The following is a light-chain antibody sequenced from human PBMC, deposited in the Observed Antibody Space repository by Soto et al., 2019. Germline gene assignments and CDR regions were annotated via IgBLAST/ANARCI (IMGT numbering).Light chain of an antibody. Sequence: DIQMTQSPSTPSASVGDRVTITCRASQSISSWLAWYQQKPGKAPKLLIYNASSLKSGVPSRFSGSGSGTEFTLTISSLQPDDFGTYYCQQYNTYPLTFGPGTKVDIK. CDR3: QQYNTYPLT. J-gene: IGKJ3*01. CDR1: QSISSW. V-gene: IGKV1-5*01. CDR2: NAS.